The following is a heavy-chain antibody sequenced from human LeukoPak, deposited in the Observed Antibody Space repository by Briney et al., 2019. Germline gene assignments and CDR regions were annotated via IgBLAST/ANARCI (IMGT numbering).Heavy chain of an antibody. Sequence: PGGSLRLSCVASRFTFSNYWMSWVRQAPGKGLEWVSAISGSGGSTYYADSVKGRFTISRDNSKNTLYLQMNSLRAEDTAVYYCAKVGIVGATHYYYYGMDVWGQGTTVTVSS. CDR1: RFTFSNYW. CDR3: AKVGIVGATHYYYYGMDV. V-gene: IGHV3-23*01. D-gene: IGHD1-26*01. CDR2: ISGSGGST. J-gene: IGHJ6*02.